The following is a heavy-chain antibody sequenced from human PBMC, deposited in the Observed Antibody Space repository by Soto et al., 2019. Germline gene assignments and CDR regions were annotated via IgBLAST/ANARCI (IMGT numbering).Heavy chain of an antibody. V-gene: IGHV4-31*03. D-gene: IGHD5-12*01. J-gene: IGHJ4*02. CDR2: IFDSERT. Sequence: QVQLQESGPGLVKPSQTLSLICTVSGGSITSGPNHWNWICHHPEKGLEWIGCIFDSERTYYNPSLKGRVSMSLDTSKRQFSLSLNSVTAADTAVYYCARDPRDGYGHFDYWGQGILVTVSS. CDR3: ARDPRDGYGHFDY. CDR1: GGSITSGPNH.